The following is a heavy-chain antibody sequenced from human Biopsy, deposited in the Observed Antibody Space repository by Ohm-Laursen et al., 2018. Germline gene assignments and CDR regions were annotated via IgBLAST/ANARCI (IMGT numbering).Heavy chain of an antibody. CDR1: GFTFSPYS. J-gene: IGHJ6*02. CDR2: ISNSGSFI. V-gene: IGHV3-21*01. CDR3: GRGQTVAPGYYGMDV. D-gene: IGHD4-17*01. Sequence: SLRLSCAASGFTFSPYSMNWVRQAPGQGLEWVSSISNSGSFIYFADSVKGRFTISRDSARNSLYLQMNSLRAEDTAVYYCGRGQTVAPGYYGMDVWGQGTTVTVSS.